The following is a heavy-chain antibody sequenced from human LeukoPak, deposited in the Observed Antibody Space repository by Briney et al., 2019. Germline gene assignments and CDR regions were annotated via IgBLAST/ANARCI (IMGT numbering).Heavy chain of an antibody. Sequence: PSETLSLTCTVSGGSISSYYWSWIRQPPGKGLEWIGYIYYSGSTNYNPSLKSRVTISVDTSKNQFSLKLSSVTAADTAVYYCARHLGVTTVTPFDYWGQGTLVTVSS. CDR3: ARHLGVTTVTPFDY. J-gene: IGHJ4*02. D-gene: IGHD4-17*01. V-gene: IGHV4-59*08. CDR1: GGSISSYY. CDR2: IYYSGST.